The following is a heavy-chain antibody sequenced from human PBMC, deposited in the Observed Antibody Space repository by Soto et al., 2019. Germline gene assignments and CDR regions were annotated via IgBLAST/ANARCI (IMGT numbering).Heavy chain of an antibody. V-gene: IGHV4-59*01. Sequence: WIGYIYYSGSTNYNPSLKSRVTISVDTSKNQFSLKLSSVTAADTAVYYCARAAEYSSSSGIYYYYYGMDVWGQGTTVTVSS. CDR2: IYYSGST. J-gene: IGHJ6*02. D-gene: IGHD6-6*01. CDR3: ARAAEYSSSSGIYYYYYGMDV.